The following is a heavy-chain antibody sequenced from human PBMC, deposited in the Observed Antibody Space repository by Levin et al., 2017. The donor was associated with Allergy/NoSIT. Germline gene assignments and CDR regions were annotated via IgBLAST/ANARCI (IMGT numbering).Heavy chain of an antibody. D-gene: IGHD1-26*01. CDR1: GFTFSSYS. CDR2: ISSSSSII. CDR3: ARPYSGSFPYYFDY. Sequence: GESLKISCAASGFTFSSYSMNWVRQAPGKGLEWFSYISSSSSIIYYADSVKGRFTISRDNAKNSLYLQMKSLRDEDTAVYYCARPYSGSFPYYFDYWGQGTLVTVSS. V-gene: IGHV3-48*02. J-gene: IGHJ4*02.